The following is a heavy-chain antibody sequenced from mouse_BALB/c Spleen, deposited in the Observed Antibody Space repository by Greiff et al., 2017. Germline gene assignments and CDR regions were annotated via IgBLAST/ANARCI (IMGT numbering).Heavy chain of an antibody. CDR2: ISSGGGST. Sequence: DVKLVESGGGLVTPGGSLKLSCAASGFAFSSYDMSWVRQTPEKRLEWVAYISSGGGSTYYPDTVKGRFTISRDNAKNTLYLQMSSLESEDTAMYYGARRFAYWGQGTLVTVSA. CDR1: GFAFSSYD. V-gene: IGHV5-12-1*01. CDR3: ARRFAY. J-gene: IGHJ3*01.